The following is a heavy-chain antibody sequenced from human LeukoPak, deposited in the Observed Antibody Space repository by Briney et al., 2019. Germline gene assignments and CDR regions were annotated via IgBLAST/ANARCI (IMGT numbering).Heavy chain of an antibody. CDR3: ASFNSGSYSSIDY. Sequence: SVKVSCKASGGTFSSYAISWVRQAPGQGLEWMGGIIPIFGTANYAQKFQGRVTITTDESTSTAYMELSSLRSEDTAVYYCASFNSGSYSSIDYWGQGTLVTVSS. CDR2: IIPIFGTA. V-gene: IGHV1-69*05. J-gene: IGHJ4*02. D-gene: IGHD1-26*01. CDR1: GGTFSSYA.